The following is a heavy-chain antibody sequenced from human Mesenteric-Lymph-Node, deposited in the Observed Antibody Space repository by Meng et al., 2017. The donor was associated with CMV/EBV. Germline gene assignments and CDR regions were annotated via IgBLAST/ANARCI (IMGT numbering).Heavy chain of an antibody. CDR2: VNPIVAMS. Sequence: TAPIGTFNSYSINWVRQVPGQGLEWMGRVNPIVAMSNYALKFQGRVSMSADKSTNTAYMDLRSLTSGDTAIYFCATSYGSGTYLFDNWGQGTLVTVSS. D-gene: IGHD3-10*01. J-gene: IGHJ4*02. CDR1: IGTFNSYS. CDR3: ATSYGSGTYLFDN. V-gene: IGHV1-69*02.